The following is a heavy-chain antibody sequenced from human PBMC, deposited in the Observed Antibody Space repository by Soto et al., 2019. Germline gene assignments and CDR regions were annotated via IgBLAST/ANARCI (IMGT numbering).Heavy chain of an antibody. CDR3: ARESITIFGVVIRTKTSDAFDT. D-gene: IGHD3-3*01. Sequence: ASVKVSCKASGYTFTSYGISWVRQAPGQGLEWMGWISAYNGNTNYAQKLQGRVTMTTDTSTSTAYMELRSLRSDDTAVYYCARESITIFGVVIRTKTSDAFDTWGQGTMVTVSS. V-gene: IGHV1-18*01. CDR1: GYTFTSYG. CDR2: ISAYNGNT. J-gene: IGHJ3*02.